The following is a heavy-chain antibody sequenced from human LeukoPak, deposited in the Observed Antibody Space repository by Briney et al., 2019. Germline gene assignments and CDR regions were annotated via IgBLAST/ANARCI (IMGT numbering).Heavy chain of an antibody. D-gene: IGHD6-19*01. CDR2: IYTGGST. V-gene: IGHV4-4*07. J-gene: IGHJ4*02. CDR1: GGSISSYY. Sequence: SETLSLTCTVSGGSISSYYWSWIRQPAGKGLEWIGRIYTGGSTNYNPSLKSRVTMSVDTSKNQFSLKLSSVTAADTAVYYCARDAGSGWPFDYWSQGTLVTVSS. CDR3: ARDAGSGWPFDY.